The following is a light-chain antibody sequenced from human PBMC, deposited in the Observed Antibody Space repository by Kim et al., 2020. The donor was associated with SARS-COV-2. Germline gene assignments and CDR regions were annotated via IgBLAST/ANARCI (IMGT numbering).Light chain of an antibody. CDR2: YDS. Sequence: PGKTARITCGGNNIGSKSVLWYQQKPGQAPVLVIYYDSDRPSGIPERFSGSNSGNTATLTISRVEAGDEADYYCQVWDSSSDHSVVFGGGTQLTVL. V-gene: IGLV3-21*04. J-gene: IGLJ2*01. CDR3: QVWDSSSDHSVV. CDR1: NIGSKS.